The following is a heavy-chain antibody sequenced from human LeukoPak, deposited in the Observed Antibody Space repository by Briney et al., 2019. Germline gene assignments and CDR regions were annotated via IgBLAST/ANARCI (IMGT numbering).Heavy chain of an antibody. CDR1: GGSITSYY. Sequence: PSETLSLTCTVSGGSITSYYWSWIRQPPAKGLEWIGYIYYSGSTNYNPSLKSRVTISVDTSKNQFSLKLSSVTATDTAVYYCARRGYCNSASCYVDYWGQGTLVTVSS. D-gene: IGHD2-2*01. J-gene: IGHJ4*02. V-gene: IGHV4-59*08. CDR2: IYYSGST. CDR3: ARRGYCNSASCYVDY.